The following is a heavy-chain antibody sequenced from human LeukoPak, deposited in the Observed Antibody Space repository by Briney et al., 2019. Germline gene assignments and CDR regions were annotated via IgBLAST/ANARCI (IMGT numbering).Heavy chain of an antibody. D-gene: IGHD6-19*01. CDR1: GFTFGSYE. J-gene: IGHJ4*02. CDR2: ISGSGSVI. CDR3: ARDTSGWHSRLDN. Sequence: GGSLRLSCAASGFTFGSYEMNWVRQAPGKGLEWVSYISGSGSVIKYADSVKGRFTISRDNAKNSLYLQMNSLRAEDTAVYFCARDTSGWHSRLDNWGQGTLVTVSS. V-gene: IGHV3-48*03.